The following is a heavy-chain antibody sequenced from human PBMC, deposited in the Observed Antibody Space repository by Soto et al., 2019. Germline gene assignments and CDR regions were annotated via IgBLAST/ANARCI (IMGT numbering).Heavy chain of an antibody. CDR3: AKVQDFWSGYYLFDY. Sequence: EVQLLESGGGLVQPGGSLRLSCAASGFTFSSYAMSWVRQAPGTGLEGVSAISGSGGSTYYADSVKGRFTISRDNSKSPLYLQMNSLRAEDTAVYYCAKVQDFWSGYYLFDYWGQGTLVTVSS. D-gene: IGHD3-3*01. J-gene: IGHJ4*02. V-gene: IGHV3-23*01. CDR1: GFTFSSYA. CDR2: ISGSGGST.